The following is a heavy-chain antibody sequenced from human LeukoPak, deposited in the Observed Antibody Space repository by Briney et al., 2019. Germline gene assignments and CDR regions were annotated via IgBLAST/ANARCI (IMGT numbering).Heavy chain of an antibody. CDR3: AREKYSSGSYYFDY. J-gene: IGHJ4*02. Sequence: PSETLSLTCTVSGGSISSSSYYWGWIRQPPGTGLEWIGNTYFGGNTYFNPSLKSRVTVSVDTSKNQFSLELNSVTAADTAVYYCAREKYSSGSYYFDYWGQGTLVTVSS. V-gene: IGHV4-39*02. D-gene: IGHD6-19*01. CDR2: TYFGGNT. CDR1: GGSISSSSYY.